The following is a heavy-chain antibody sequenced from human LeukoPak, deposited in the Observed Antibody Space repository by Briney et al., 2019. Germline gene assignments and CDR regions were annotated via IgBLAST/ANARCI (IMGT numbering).Heavy chain of an antibody. CDR2: ISGGANIT. CDR3: ARQNGDYFDS. Sequence: GSXRLSCAASGFFLSNYAMSWVRQAPGKGLEWVSAISGGANITYYADSVRGRFTISRDHSKNTLYLQMNSLRAEDTAVYYCARQNGDYFDSWGQGTLITVSS. D-gene: IGHD4-17*01. CDR1: GFFLSNYA. J-gene: IGHJ4*02. V-gene: IGHV3-23*01.